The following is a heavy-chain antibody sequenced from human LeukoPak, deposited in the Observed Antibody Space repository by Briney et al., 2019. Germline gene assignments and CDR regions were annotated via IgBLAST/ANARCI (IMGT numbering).Heavy chain of an antibody. J-gene: IGHJ6*03. D-gene: IGHD3-3*01. CDR1: GYTFTSYD. CDR3: ARTSSSSYYDFWSGRSDYMDV. Sequence: ASVKVSCKASGYTFTSYDINWVRQATGQGLEWMGWMNPNSGNTGYAQKFQGRVTMTRNTSISTAYMELSSLRSEDTAVYYCARTSSSSYYDFWSGRSDYMDVWGKGTTVTVSS. CDR2: MNPNSGNT. V-gene: IGHV1-8*01.